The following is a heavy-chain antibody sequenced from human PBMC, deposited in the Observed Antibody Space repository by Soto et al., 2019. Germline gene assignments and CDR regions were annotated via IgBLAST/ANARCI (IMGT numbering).Heavy chain of an antibody. CDR2: ISTFHGNT. D-gene: IGHD6-25*01. Sequence: ASVQVSCKASGYNFTTQGISWVRQVLGQGLEWVVRISTFHGNTDYAQKFQGRVTLTTDTSTRSAYMELTSLPSDDTAVYYFAGDPSLSSGRKIDPWGQGTLVTVSS. V-gene: IGHV1-18*01. CDR1: GYNFTTQG. CDR3: AGDPSLSSGRKIDP. J-gene: IGHJ5*02.